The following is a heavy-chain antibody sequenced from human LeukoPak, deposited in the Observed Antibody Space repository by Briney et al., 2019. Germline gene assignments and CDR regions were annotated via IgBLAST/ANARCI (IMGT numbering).Heavy chain of an antibody. J-gene: IGHJ4*02. CDR1: RFTFSTYA. Sequence: PGGSLRLSCTASRFTFSTYAMSWVRQAPGKRLERVSSISGSGDTTYYTGSVKGRFTISRDNSKNALYLQMSSLRAEDTAVYYCAKSQRNDQQVVQRIDYWGQGTLVTVSS. CDR2: ISGSGDTT. V-gene: IGHV3-23*01. CDR3: AKSQRNDQQVVQRIDY. D-gene: IGHD2-2*01.